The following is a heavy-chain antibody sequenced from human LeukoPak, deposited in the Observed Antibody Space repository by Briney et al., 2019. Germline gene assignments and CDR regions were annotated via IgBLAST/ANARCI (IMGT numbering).Heavy chain of an antibody. CDR1: GFTFSSYE. V-gene: IGHV3-48*03. CDR3: ARDTGYTTGWFDY. Sequence: GGSLRLSCAASGFTFSSYEMNWVRQAPGKGLEWVSYISSSGSTIYYADSVKGRFTISRDNAKNSLYLQMNSLRAEDTAVYYCARDTGYTTGWFDYWGQGTLVSVSS. CDR2: ISSSGSTI. J-gene: IGHJ5*01. D-gene: IGHD2/OR15-2a*01.